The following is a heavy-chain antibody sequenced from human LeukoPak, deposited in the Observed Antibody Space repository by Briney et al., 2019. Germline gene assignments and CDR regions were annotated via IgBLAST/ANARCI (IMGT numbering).Heavy chain of an antibody. J-gene: IGHJ4*02. CDR3: AKAENYGLGSYFHYFDY. V-gene: IGHV3-23*01. Sequence: GGSLRLSCAASGFTFSSYAMSWVRQAPGKGLEWVSAISGSGGSTYYADSVKGRFTISRDNSKNTLYLQMNSLRAEDTAVYYCAKAENYGLGSYFHYFDYWGQGTLVTVSS. CDR1: GFTFSSYA. CDR2: ISGSGGST. D-gene: IGHD3-10*01.